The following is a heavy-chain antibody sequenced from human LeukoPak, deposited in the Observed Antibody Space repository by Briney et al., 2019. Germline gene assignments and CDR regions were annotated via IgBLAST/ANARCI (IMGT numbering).Heavy chain of an antibody. CDR1: GFTFSRYA. V-gene: IGHV3-30*01. CDR3: FTGSAYYYDS. Sequence: GGSLRLSCAASGFTFSRYAMHWVRQAPGKGLEWVAVTSPDGNEKYYADSVKGRFTISRDNSKNTVFLQMNSLSTEDTAVYSCFTGSAYYYDSWGRGTLVTVSS. J-gene: IGHJ5*01. CDR2: TSPDGNEK. D-gene: IGHD3-22*01.